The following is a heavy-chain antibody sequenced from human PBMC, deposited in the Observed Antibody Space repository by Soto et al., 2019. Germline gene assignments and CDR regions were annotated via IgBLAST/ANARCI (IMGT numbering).Heavy chain of an antibody. D-gene: IGHD3-10*01. CDR1: GFTFSSYA. Sequence: VQLVESGGGVVQPGRSLRLSCAASGFTFSSYAMHWVRQAPGKGLEWVAVISYDGSNKYYADSVKGRFTISRDNSKNTLYLQMNSLRAEDTAVYYCARSGYYYGSALDYWGQGTLVTVSS. CDR3: ARSGYYYGSALDY. J-gene: IGHJ4*02. CDR2: ISYDGSNK. V-gene: IGHV3-30-3*01.